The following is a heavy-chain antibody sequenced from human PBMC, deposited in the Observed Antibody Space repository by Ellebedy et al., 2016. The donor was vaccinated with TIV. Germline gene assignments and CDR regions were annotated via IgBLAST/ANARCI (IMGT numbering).Heavy chain of an antibody. CDR1: GFTVSNSD. CDR2: IYSGGST. CDR3: AKFRSYAFDI. D-gene: IGHD2-21*01. Sequence: PGGSLRLSCAASGFTVSNSDMILVRQAPGKGLEWVSVIYSGGSTYYADSVKGRFTISRDNSKNTLFVQMNSLRVEDTAVYYCAKFRSYAFDIWGQGTMVTVSS. J-gene: IGHJ3*02. V-gene: IGHV3-53*01.